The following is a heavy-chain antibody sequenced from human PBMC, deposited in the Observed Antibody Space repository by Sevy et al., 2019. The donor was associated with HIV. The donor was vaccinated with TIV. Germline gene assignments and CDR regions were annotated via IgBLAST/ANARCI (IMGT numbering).Heavy chain of an antibody. Sequence: GGSLRLSCAASGFTFSSYWMTWVRQAPGKGMEWVANIKQDMSEKYYADSVKGRFTISRDNARNSLYLQMESLRAEDTAVYYCARAQQVTMLVVIGGLYFDFWGQGTLVIVSS. CDR2: IKQDMSEK. J-gene: IGHJ4*02. CDR1: GFTFSSYW. V-gene: IGHV3-7*01. D-gene: IGHD3-22*01. CDR3: ARAQQVTMLVVIGGLYFDF.